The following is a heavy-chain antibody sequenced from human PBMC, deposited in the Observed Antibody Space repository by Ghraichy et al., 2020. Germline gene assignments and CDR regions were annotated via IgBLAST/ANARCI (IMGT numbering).Heavy chain of an antibody. V-gene: IGHV4-30-4*01. CDR3: AGYNWNDVQPDWFDP. Sequence: SETLSLTCTVSGGSFSSGDYYWSWIRQPQGKGREWIGYIYYSGSTYYNPSLKSRVTISVDTSKNHFSLKLSSVTAADTAVYYCAGYNWNDVQPDWFDPWGQGTLVTVSS. CDR2: IYYSGST. D-gene: IGHD1-1*01. CDR1: GGSFSSGDYY. J-gene: IGHJ5*02.